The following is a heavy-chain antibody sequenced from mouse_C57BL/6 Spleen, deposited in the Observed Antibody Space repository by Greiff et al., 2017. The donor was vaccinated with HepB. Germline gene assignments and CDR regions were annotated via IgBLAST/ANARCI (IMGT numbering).Heavy chain of an antibody. Sequence: QVQLKESGAELVKPGASVKMSCKASGYTFTSYWITWVKQRPGQGLEWIGDIYPGSGSTNYNEKFKSKATLTVDTSSSTAYMQLSSLTSEDSAVYYCARDYSKQGVYFDYWGQGTTLTVSS. CDR3: ARDYSKQGVYFDY. V-gene: IGHV1-55*01. J-gene: IGHJ2*01. CDR2: IYPGSGST. CDR1: GYTFTSYW. D-gene: IGHD2-5*01.